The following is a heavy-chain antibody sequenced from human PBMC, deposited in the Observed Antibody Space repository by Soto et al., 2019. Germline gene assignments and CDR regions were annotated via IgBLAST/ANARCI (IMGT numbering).Heavy chain of an antibody. D-gene: IGHD6-19*01. CDR1: GFTVSSNY. CDR3: ARGGSLVATTIDSGYSSGYAFGAFDI. CDR2: IYSGGST. Sequence: GGSLRLSCAASGFTVSSNYMSWVRQAPGKGLEWVSVIYSGGSTYYADSVKGRFTISRDNSKNTLYLQMNSLRAEDTAVYYCARGGSLVATTIDSGYSSGYAFGAFDIWGQGTMVTVSS. J-gene: IGHJ3*02. V-gene: IGHV3-66*01.